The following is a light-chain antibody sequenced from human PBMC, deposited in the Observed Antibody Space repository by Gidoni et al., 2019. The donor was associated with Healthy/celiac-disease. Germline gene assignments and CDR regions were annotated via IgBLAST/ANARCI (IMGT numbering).Light chain of an antibody. V-gene: IGLV2-23*01. J-gene: IGLJ2*01. CDR3: CSYAGSSTWV. CDR1: SSDVGSYNF. Sequence: SALTPPASVSASPGLSITISCTGTSSDVGSYNFVTWYQQHPGKAPKLMIYEGSKRPSGVSNRFSGSKSGNTASLTISGLQAEDEADYYCCSYAGSSTWVFGGGTKLTVL. CDR2: EGS.